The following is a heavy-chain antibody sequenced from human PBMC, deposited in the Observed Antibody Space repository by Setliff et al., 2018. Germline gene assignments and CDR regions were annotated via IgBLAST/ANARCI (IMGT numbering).Heavy chain of an antibody. CDR2: ISYDGSNK. D-gene: IGHD6-19*01. CDR3: ARDRRRYSSGWSLFDY. J-gene: IGHJ4*02. V-gene: IGHV3-30*04. CDR1: RFTFSSYA. Sequence: GESLRLSCAASRFTFSSYAMHWVRQPPGKGLEWVAVISYDGSNKYYADSVKGRFTISRDNSKNTLYLQMNSLRPEDTAVYYCARDRRRYSSGWSLFDYWGQGTLVTVSS.